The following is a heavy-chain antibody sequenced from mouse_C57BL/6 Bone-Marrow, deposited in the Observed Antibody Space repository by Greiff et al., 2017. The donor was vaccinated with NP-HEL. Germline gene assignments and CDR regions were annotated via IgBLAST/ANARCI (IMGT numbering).Heavy chain of an antibody. CDR3: ARHEDHYHDGYCLFAY. V-gene: IGHV1-62-2*01. CDR2: FYPGSGSI. D-gene: IGHD2-3*01. J-gene: IGHJ3*01. CDR1: GYTFTEYP. Sequence: VQLQQSGAELVKPGASVKLSCKASGYTFTEYPIHWVKQRSGQGLEWIGWFYPGSGSIKYNEKFKDKATLTADKSSSTVYMELSRLTSEDSAVYFCARHEDHYHDGYCLFAYWGQGTLVTVSA.